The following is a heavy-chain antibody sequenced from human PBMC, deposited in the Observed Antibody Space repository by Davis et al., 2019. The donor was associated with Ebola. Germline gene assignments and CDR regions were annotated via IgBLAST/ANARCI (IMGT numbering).Heavy chain of an antibody. D-gene: IGHD1-7*01. Sequence: SETLSLTCTVSGGSISSYYWSWIRQPPGKGLEWIGYIYYSGSTNYNPSLKSRVTISVDTSKNQFSLKLSSVTAADTAVYSCARDRVTGTTSFFDYWGKGTLVTVSS. J-gene: IGHJ4*02. V-gene: IGHV4-59*12. CDR2: IYYSGST. CDR1: GGSISSYY. CDR3: ARDRVTGTTSFFDY.